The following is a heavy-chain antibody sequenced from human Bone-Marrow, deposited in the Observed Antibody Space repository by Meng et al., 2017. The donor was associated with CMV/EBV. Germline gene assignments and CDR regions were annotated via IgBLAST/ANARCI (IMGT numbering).Heavy chain of an antibody. CDR1: GFTFSSYG. V-gene: IGHV3-30*02. J-gene: IGHJ6*02. Sequence: GESLKISCAASGFTFSSYGMHWVRQAPGKGLEWVAFIRYDGSNKYYADSVKGRFTISRDNAKNSLYLQMNSLRAEDTAVYYCARDLSIWAAGYGMDVWGQGTTVTVSS. CDR2: IRYDGSNK. D-gene: IGHD6-13*01. CDR3: ARDLSIWAAGYGMDV.